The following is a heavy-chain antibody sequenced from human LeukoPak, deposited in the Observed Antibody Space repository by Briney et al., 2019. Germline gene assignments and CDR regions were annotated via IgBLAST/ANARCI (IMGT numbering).Heavy chain of an antibody. J-gene: IGHJ4*02. CDR1: GFTVSSNY. CDR2: IYSGGST. CDR3: ASGMAVAGPFDY. V-gene: IGHV3-66*01. D-gene: IGHD6-19*01. Sequence: GGSLRLSCAASGFTVSSNYMSWVRQAPGKALEWVSVIYSGGSTYYADSVKGRFTISRDNSKNTLYLQMNSLRAEDTAVYYCASGMAVAGPFDYWGQGTLVTVSS.